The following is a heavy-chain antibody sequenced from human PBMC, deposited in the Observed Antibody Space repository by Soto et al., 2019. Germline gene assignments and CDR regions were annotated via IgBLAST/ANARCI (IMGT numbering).Heavy chain of an antibody. J-gene: IGHJ6*02. Sequence: GGSLRLSCAASGFTFSSYDMHWVRQATGKGLEWVSAIGTAGDTYYPGSVKGRFTISRENAKNSLYLQMNSLRAEDTAVYYCARDPVLRYFDWSTNYGMDVWGQGTTVTVSS. D-gene: IGHD3-9*01. CDR1: GFTFSSYD. CDR2: IGTAGDT. CDR3: ARDPVLRYFDWSTNYGMDV. V-gene: IGHV3-13*01.